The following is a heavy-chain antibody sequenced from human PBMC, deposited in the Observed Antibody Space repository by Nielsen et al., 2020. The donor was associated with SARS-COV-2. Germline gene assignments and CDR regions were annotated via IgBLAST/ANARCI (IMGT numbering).Heavy chain of an antibody. CDR1: GFTFSSYE. CDR3: ARGRLSDYDAFDI. D-gene: IGHD4-17*01. V-gene: IGHV3-48*03. CDR2: ISSSGSRF. Sequence: GESLKISCAASGFTFSSYEMNWVRQAPGKGLEWVSFISSSGSRFYYADSVKGRFTISRDNAKNSLDLQMNSLRAEDTAVYYCARGRLSDYDAFDIWGQGTMVTVSS. J-gene: IGHJ3*02.